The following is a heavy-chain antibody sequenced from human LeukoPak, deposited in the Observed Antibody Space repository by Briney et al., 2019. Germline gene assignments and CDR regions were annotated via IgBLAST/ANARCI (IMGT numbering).Heavy chain of an antibody. CDR3: AREATYYDFWSGYSPAPNDAFDI. V-gene: IGHV1-18*01. CDR1: GYTFTSYG. D-gene: IGHD3-3*01. CDR2: ISAYNGNT. Sequence: ASVKVSCKASGYTFTSYGISWVRQAPGQALEWMGWISAYNGNTNYAQKLQGRVTMTTDTSTSTAYMELRSLRSDDTAVYYCAREATYYDFWSGYSPAPNDAFDIWGQGTMVTVSS. J-gene: IGHJ3*02.